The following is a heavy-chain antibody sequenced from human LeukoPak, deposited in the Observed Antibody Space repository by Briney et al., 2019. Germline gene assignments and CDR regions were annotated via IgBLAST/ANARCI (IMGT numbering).Heavy chain of an antibody. CDR2: IYHSGST. Sequence: PSETLSLTCTVSGYSISSGYYWGWIRQPPGKGLEWIGSIYHSGSTYYNPSLKSRVTISVDTSKNQFSLKLSSVTAADTAVYYCARVGAYYDFWSGYSTFDYWGRGTLVTVSS. CDR3: ARVGAYYDFWSGYSTFDY. J-gene: IGHJ4*02. V-gene: IGHV4-38-2*02. CDR1: GYSISSGYY. D-gene: IGHD3-3*01.